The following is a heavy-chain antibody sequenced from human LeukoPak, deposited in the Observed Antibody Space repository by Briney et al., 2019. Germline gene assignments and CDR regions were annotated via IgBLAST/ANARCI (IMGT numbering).Heavy chain of an antibody. J-gene: IGHJ5*02. Sequence: ASVKVSCKASGYTFTSYSMHWVRQAPGQGLEWMGIINPSGGSTSYPQKFQGRVTITRNTSISTAYMELSSLRSEDTAVYYCARGLDSSSLGNNWFDPWGQGTLVTVSS. CDR1: GYTFTSYS. CDR3: ARGLDSSSLGNNWFDP. V-gene: IGHV1-46*01. CDR2: INPSGGST. D-gene: IGHD6-13*01.